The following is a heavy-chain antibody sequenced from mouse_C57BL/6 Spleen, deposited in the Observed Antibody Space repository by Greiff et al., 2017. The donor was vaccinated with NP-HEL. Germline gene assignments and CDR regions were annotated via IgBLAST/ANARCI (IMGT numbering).Heavy chain of an antibody. D-gene: IGHD1-1*01. Sequence: QVQLQQSGAELVRPGTSVEVSCKASGYAFTNYLIEWVKQRPGQGLEWIGVINPGSGGTNYNEKFKGKATLTADKSSSTAYMQLSSLTSEDSAVYFCAREDYGSRALFAYWGQGTLVTVSA. J-gene: IGHJ3*01. CDR1: GYAFTNYL. CDR2: INPGSGGT. V-gene: IGHV1-54*01. CDR3: AREDYGSRALFAY.